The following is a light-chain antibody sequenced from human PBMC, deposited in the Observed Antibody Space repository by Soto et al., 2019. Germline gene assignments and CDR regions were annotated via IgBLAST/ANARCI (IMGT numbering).Light chain of an antibody. CDR2: GAS. Sequence: EIVLTQSPGTLSLSPGERATLSCRASQSVSSSYLAWYQQKPGQAPRLLIYGASSRATGIPDRFSGSGSGTDFTRTISRLEPEDFAVYYWQQYGSSPMYTFGQGTKLEIK. V-gene: IGKV3-20*01. CDR3: QQYGSSPMYT. CDR1: QSVSSSY. J-gene: IGKJ2*01.